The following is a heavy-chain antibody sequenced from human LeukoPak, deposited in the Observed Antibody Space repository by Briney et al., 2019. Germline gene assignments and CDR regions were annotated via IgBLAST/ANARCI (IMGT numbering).Heavy chain of an antibody. CDR3: ARWGCGGDCYLFDY. Sequence: GASVKVSCKASGYTFTGYYMHWVRQALGQGLEWMGWINPNSGGTNYAQKFQGRVTMTRDTSISTAYMELSRLRSDDTAVYYCARWGCGGDCYLFDYWGQGTLVTVSS. V-gene: IGHV1-2*02. D-gene: IGHD2-21*02. CDR2: INPNSGGT. CDR1: GYTFTGYY. J-gene: IGHJ4*02.